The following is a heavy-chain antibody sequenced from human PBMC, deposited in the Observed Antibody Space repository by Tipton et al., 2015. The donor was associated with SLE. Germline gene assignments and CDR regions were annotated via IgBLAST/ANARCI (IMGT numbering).Heavy chain of an antibody. CDR2: INHSGST. J-gene: IGHJ5*02. D-gene: IGHD3-10*01. V-gene: IGHV4-34*01. Sequence: TLSLTCAVYGGSFSGYYWSWIRQPPGKGLEWIGEINHSGSTNYNPSLKSRVTISVDTSKNQFSLKLSSVTAAATAVYYCAREWRITSPRCDPWGQGTLVTVSS. CDR3: AREWRITSPRCDP. CDR1: GGSFSGYY.